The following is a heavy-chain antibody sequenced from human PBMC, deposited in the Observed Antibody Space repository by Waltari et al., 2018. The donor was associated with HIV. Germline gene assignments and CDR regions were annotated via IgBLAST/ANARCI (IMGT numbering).Heavy chain of an antibody. CDR3: ARSSAGPGYNSGWLDY. D-gene: IGHD6-19*01. CDR1: GSTFPGYY. Sequence: QLQLVQSGAGVKKPGSPEKVSRKASGSTFPGYYMTWVRQAPGQGLEWMAWINPNSGGTNYAQKLQGRVTMTRDTSISTAYMELSRLRSDDTAVYYCARSSAGPGYNSGWLDYWGQGTLVTVSS. J-gene: IGHJ4*02. V-gene: IGHV1-2*02. CDR2: INPNSGGT.